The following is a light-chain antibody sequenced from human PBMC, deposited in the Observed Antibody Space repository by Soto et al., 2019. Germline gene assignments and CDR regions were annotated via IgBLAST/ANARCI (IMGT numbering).Light chain of an antibody. Sequence: QSALTQPASVSGSPGQSITISCTGTSSDVGGYNYVSWYQHHPGKAPKLVIYEVSNRPSGVSNRFSGSKSGNTASLTISGLQAEDEADYYCSSYTSSTPLVFGTGTKLTVL. CDR3: SSYTSSTPLV. V-gene: IGLV2-14*01. J-gene: IGLJ1*01. CDR2: EVS. CDR1: SSDVGGYNY.